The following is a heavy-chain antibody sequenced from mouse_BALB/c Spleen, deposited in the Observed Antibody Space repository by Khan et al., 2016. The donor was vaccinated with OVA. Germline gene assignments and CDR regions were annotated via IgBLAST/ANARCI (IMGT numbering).Heavy chain of an antibody. CDR3: ARPPYFSYTLDH. Sequence: QQSPGKALKWMGWINTYTGEPIYADDFKGRFAFSLETSASTAYLQINNLTNEDTATYFCARPPYFSYTLDHWGQGTSVTVSS. D-gene: IGHD2-10*01. CDR2: INTYTGEP. V-gene: IGHV9-3-1*01. J-gene: IGHJ4*01.